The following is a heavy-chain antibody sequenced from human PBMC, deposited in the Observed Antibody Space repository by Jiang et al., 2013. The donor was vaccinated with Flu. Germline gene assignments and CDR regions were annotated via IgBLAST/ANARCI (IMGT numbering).Heavy chain of an antibody. CDR2: INAGNGNT. CDR3: ARGYCSSTSCYAIGWYYYYGMDV. CDR1: GYTFTSYA. V-gene: IGHV1-3*01. D-gene: IGHD2-2*01. J-gene: IGHJ6*02. Sequence: GAEVKKPGASVKVSCKASGYTFTSYAMHWVRQAPGQRLEWMGWINAGNGNTKYSQKFQGRVTITRDTSASTAYMELSSLRSEDTAVYYCARGYCSSTSCYAIGWYYYYGMDVWGQGTTVTVSS.